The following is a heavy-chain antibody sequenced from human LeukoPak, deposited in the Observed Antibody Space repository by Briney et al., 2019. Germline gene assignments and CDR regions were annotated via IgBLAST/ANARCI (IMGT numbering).Heavy chain of an antibody. Sequence: GGSLRLSCAASGFTFSSFAMSWVRQAPGKGLEWVSTISGSGAGTYYADSVKGRFTISRDNSKNTLYLHMNSLRAEDTAVYYCAKDRGVWFGEFGLFDYWGQGTLVTVSS. CDR2: ISGSGAGT. V-gene: IGHV3-23*01. J-gene: IGHJ4*02. CDR3: AKDRGVWFGEFGLFDY. CDR1: GFTFSSFA. D-gene: IGHD3-10*01.